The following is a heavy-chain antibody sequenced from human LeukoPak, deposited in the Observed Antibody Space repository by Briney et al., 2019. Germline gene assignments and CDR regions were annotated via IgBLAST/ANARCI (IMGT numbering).Heavy chain of an antibody. Sequence: GGSLRLSCAASGFTVISNYMSWVRQAPGKGLEWVSVIYSGGNTYYADSVEGRFTISRDNSKNTLYLQMNSLRAEDTAIYYCARRAGEYSHPYDYWGQGTLVTVSS. CDR1: GFTVISNY. CDR2: IYSGGNT. CDR3: ARRAGEYSHPYDY. J-gene: IGHJ4*02. D-gene: IGHD2-15*01. V-gene: IGHV3-53*01.